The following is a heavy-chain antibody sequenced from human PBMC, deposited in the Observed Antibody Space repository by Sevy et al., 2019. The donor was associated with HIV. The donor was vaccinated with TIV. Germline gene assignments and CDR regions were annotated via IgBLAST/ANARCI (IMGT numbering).Heavy chain of an antibody. CDR2: IYYSGNT. J-gene: IGHJ4*02. Sequence: SETLSLTCTVSGDSISSSSYYWDWIRQPPGKGLEWIGTIYYSGNTYYNPSLKSRVTISVDTSRNQFSLRLSSATAADTAVYYCARRTYGDYVGYYDYWGQGTLVTVSS. CDR1: GDSISSSSYY. CDR3: ARRTYGDYVGYYDY. D-gene: IGHD4-17*01. V-gene: IGHV4-39*01.